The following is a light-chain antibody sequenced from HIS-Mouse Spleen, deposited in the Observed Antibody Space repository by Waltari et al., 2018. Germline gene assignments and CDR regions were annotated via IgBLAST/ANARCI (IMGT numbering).Light chain of an antibody. CDR1: ALPQKY. CDR3: YSTDSSGNHRV. CDR2: EDS. V-gene: IGLV3-10*01. J-gene: IGLJ2*01. Sequence: SYELTQPPSVSVSPGQTARTTCSGDALPQKYAYWYQQKSGQAPVLVIYEDSKRPPGIPGRFSGSSSGTMATLTISGAQVEDEADYYCYSTDSSGNHRVFGGGTKLTVL.